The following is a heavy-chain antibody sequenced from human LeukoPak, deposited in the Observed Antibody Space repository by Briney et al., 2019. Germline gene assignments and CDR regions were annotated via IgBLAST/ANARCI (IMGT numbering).Heavy chain of an antibody. J-gene: IGHJ6*04. D-gene: IGHD6-19*01. V-gene: IGHV1-69*13. CDR1: GGTFSSYA. CDR2: IIPIFGTA. CDR3: ARGAVAGYYYYGMDV. Sequence: GASVKVSCKAPGGTFSSYAISWVRQAPGQGLEWMGGIIPIFGTANYAQKFQGRVTITADESTSTAYMELSSLRSEDTAVYYCARGAVAGYYYYGMDVWGKGTTVTVSS.